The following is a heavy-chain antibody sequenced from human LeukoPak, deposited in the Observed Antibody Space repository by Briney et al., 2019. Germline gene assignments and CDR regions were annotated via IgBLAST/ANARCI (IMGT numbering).Heavy chain of an antibody. CDR3: ARDGSSSSSVYYYYGMDV. V-gene: IGHV1-18*01. D-gene: IGHD6-6*01. Sequence: ASVKVSCKASGYTFTSYGISWVRQAPGQGLEWMGWISAYNGNTNYAQKLQGRVTMTTDTSTSTAYMELRSLRSDDTAVYYCARDGSSSSSVYYYYGMDVWGQGTTVTVSS. J-gene: IGHJ6*02. CDR2: ISAYNGNT. CDR1: GYTFTSYG.